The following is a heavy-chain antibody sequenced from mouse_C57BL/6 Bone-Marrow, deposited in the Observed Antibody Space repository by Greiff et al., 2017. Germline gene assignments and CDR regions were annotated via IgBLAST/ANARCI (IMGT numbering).Heavy chain of an antibody. D-gene: IGHD1-1*01. CDR1: GYTFTSYW. V-gene: IGHV1-59*01. Sequence: VQLQQPGAELVRPGTSVKLSCKASGYTFTSYWMHWVKQRPGQGLEWIGVIDPSESYTNYNQKFKGKATLTVDTSSSTAYMQLSSLTSEDSAVYYCAREAGSSTIDYWGQGTTLTVSS. CDR2: IDPSESYT. J-gene: IGHJ2*01. CDR3: AREAGSSTIDY.